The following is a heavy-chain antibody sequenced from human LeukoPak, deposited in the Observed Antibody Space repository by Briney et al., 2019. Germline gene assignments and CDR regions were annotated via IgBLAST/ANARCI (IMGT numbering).Heavy chain of an antibody. D-gene: IGHD6-13*01. CDR3: ARDIPTYSSSWPIDY. Sequence: GGSLRLSCAASGFTFSSYSMNWVRQAPGKGLEWVSSISSSSSYIYYAGSVKGRFTISRDNAKNSLYLQMNSLRAEDTAVYYCARDIPTYSSSWPIDYWGQGALVTVSS. J-gene: IGHJ4*02. CDR1: GFTFSSYS. V-gene: IGHV3-21*01. CDR2: ISSSSSYI.